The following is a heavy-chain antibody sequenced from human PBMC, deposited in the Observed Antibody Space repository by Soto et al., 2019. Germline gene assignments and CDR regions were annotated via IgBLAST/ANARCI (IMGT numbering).Heavy chain of an antibody. J-gene: IGHJ4*02. D-gene: IGHD4-4*01. V-gene: IGHV3-23*01. Sequence: GGSLRLSCAASGFTFSSYAMSWVRQAPGKGLEWVSAISGSGGSTYYADSVKGRFTISRDNSKNTLYLQINSLRAEDTALYYCAKDPRRMTTVTTPDYWGQGTLVTVSS. CDR2: ISGSGGST. CDR3: AKDPRRMTTVTTPDY. CDR1: GFTFSSYA.